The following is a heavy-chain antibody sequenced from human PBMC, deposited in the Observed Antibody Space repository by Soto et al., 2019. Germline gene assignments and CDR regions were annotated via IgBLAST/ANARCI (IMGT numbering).Heavy chain of an antibody. CDR3: ARGDDIVVVPAAQYNWFEP. Sequence: ASLKVSCKTSGYTFTSYAMHCVRQTPGQRLEWMGWINAGNGNTKYSQKFQGRVTITRDTSASTAYMELSSLRSEDTAVYYCARGDDIVVVPAAQYNWFEPWGQGTLVTVSS. D-gene: IGHD2-2*01. V-gene: IGHV1-3*01. J-gene: IGHJ5*02. CDR2: INAGNGNT. CDR1: GYTFTSYA.